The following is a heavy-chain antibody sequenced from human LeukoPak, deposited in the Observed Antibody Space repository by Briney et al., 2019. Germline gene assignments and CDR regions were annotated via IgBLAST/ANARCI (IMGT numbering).Heavy chain of an antibody. D-gene: IGHD3-3*01. Sequence: GGSLRLSCAASGFTFSSYAMSWVRQAPGKGLEWVSAISGSGGSTYYADSVKGRFTISRDNSKNTLYLQMNSLRAEDTAVYYCAKEGGKKVLRFLEWPNWFDPWGQGTLVTVSS. CDR1: GFTFSSYA. CDR3: AKEGGKKVLRFLEWPNWFDP. CDR2: ISGSGGST. J-gene: IGHJ5*02. V-gene: IGHV3-23*01.